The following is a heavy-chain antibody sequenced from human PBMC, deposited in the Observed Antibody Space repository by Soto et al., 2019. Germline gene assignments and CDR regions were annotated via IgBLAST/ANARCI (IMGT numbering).Heavy chain of an antibody. Sequence: QVQLQESGPGLVKPSETLSLTCTVSGGSITRGGYYWSWIRQHPGKGLEWIGYIYNSGTTYYNPSLKSRVTISVATAKNQFSLKLTSVTAADTAVYYCARDPAPWGQGTLVTVSS. J-gene: IGHJ5*02. CDR3: ARDPAP. CDR1: GGSITRGGYY. CDR2: IYNSGTT. V-gene: IGHV4-31*03.